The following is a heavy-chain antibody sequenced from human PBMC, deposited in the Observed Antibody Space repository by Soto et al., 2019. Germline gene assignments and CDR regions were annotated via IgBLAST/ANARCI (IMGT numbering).Heavy chain of an antibody. Sequence: VQVSCKASGYTFTSYGISWVRQPPGQGLEWMGRIIPILGIAKYAQKFQGRVTITADKSTSTAYMELSSLRSEDTAVYYCARGLHYDSISLHDYWGQGTLVTVSS. CDR1: GYTFTSYG. CDR3: ARGLHYDSISLHDY. D-gene: IGHD3-22*01. J-gene: IGHJ4*02. V-gene: IGHV1-69*10. CDR2: IIPILGIA.